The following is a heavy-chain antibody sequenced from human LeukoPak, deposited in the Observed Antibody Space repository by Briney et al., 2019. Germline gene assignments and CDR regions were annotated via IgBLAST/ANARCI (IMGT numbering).Heavy chain of an antibody. J-gene: IGHJ4*02. CDR2: INQDGTEK. CDR3: VKVAKYYYGSETYYFFEH. CDR1: GFTFTTYW. Sequence: PGESLRLSCAASGFTFTTYWMSWVRQLPGKGLEWVANINQDGTEKYYLDSVKGRFTISRDNAKNSLDLQMNSLRVEDTGIYYCVKVAKYYYGSETYYFFEHWGQGTPVTASS. V-gene: IGHV3-7*01. D-gene: IGHD3-10*01.